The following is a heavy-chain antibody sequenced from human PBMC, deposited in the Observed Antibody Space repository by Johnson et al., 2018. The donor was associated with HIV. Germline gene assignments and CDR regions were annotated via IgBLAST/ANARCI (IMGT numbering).Heavy chain of an antibody. CDR3: AKDLSQWELRPDAFDI. D-gene: IGHD1-26*01. Sequence: QVQLLESGGGVVQPGGSLRLSCVASEFTFSSYGMHWVRQAPGKGLEWVAFIRYDGTNKYYTDSVKGRFTISRDNSKNTLYLQMNSLRAEDTAVYYCAKDLSQWELRPDAFDIWGQGTMVTVSS. CDR2: IRYDGTNK. J-gene: IGHJ3*02. CDR1: EFTFSSYG. V-gene: IGHV3-30*02.